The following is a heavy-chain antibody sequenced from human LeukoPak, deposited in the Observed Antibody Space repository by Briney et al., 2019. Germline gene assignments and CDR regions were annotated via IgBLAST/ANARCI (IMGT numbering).Heavy chain of an antibody. J-gene: IGHJ4*02. CDR1: GYTLTELS. D-gene: IGHD5-12*01. V-gene: IGHV1-24*01. CDR2: FDPEDGET. CDR3: ARSEVEYSGYDYVPYSSGWYVMDY. Sequence: ASVKVSCKVSGYTLTELSMHWVRQAPGKGLEWMGGFDPEDGETIYAQKFQGRVTMTEDTSTDTAYMELSSLRSEDTAVYYCARSEVEYSGYDYVPYSSGWYVMDYWGQGTLVTVSS.